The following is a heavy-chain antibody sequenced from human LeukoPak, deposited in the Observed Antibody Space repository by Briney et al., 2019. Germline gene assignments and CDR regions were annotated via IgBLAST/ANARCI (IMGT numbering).Heavy chain of an antibody. CDR1: GFTFSSYA. CDR3: ARLWYYDSSGYYFDY. D-gene: IGHD3-22*01. CDR2: ISGSGGST. Sequence: GGSLRLSCAASGFTFSSYAMSWVRQAPGKGLEWVSAISGSGGSTYYADSVKGRFTISRDNSKNTLYLQMNSLRAEDTAVYYCARLWYYDSSGYYFDYWGQGTLVTVSS. V-gene: IGHV3-23*01. J-gene: IGHJ4*02.